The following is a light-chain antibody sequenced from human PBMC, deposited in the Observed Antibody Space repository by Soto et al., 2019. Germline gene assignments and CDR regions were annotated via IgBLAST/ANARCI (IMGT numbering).Light chain of an antibody. CDR1: SSDVGSYNL. J-gene: IGLJ2*01. CDR3: CSYAGSLHVV. CDR2: EGS. V-gene: IGLV2-23*01. Sequence: QSALTQPASVSGSPGQSITISCTGTSSDVGSYNLVSWYQQHPGKAPKLMIYEGSKRPSGVSNRFSGSKSGNTASLIISGLQAEDEADYYCCSYAGSLHVVFGGGTKLTVL.